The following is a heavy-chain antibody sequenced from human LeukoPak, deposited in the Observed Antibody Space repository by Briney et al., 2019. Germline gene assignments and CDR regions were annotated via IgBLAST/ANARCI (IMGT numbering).Heavy chain of an antibody. J-gene: IGHJ4*02. CDR2: ISGSGGST. CDR3: AKDLPSGYDSSGYKPWFD. D-gene: IGHD3-22*01. CDR1: GFTFSSYA. V-gene: IGHV3-23*01. Sequence: PGGSLRLSCAASGFTFSSYAMSWVRQAPGKGLEWVSAISGSGGSTYYADSVKGRFTISRDNSKNTLYLQMNSLRAEDTAVYYCAKDLPSGYDSSGYKPWFDWGQGTLVTVSS.